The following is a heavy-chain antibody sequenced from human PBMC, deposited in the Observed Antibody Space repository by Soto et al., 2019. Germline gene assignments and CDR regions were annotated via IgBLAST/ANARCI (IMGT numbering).Heavy chain of an antibody. CDR3: ARHLFGSGNWFDP. D-gene: IGHD3-10*02. CDR1: GGSIINGDFH. CDR2: IFYSGST. J-gene: IGHJ5*02. V-gene: IGHV4-31*03. Sequence: SETLSLTCTVSGGSIINGDFHWSWIRQHPGKGLEWIGDIFYSGSTYYNPSLKSRVTISVDTSKNQFSLKLSSVTAADTAVYYCARHLFGSGNWFDPWGQGTLVTVSS.